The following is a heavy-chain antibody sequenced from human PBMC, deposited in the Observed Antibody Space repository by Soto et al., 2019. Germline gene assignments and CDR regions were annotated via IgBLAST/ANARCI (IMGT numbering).Heavy chain of an antibody. CDR2: MNPNSGNT. D-gene: IGHD3-3*01. CDR1: GYTFTSYD. Sequence: ASVKVSCQASGYTFTSYDINWVRQATGQGLEWMGWMNPNSGNTGYAQKFQGRVTMTRNTSISTAYMELSSLRSEDTAVYYCARAPRTYDFPYYFDNWGQGALVTVSS. J-gene: IGHJ4*02. V-gene: IGHV1-8*01. CDR3: ARAPRTYDFPYYFDN.